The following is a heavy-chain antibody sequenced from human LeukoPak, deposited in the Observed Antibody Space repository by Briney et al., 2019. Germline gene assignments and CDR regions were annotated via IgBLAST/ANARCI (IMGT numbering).Heavy chain of an antibody. CDR3: ARVAPGDYFNY. Sequence: GGSLRLSCAASGFTFRTYSMNWVRQAPGKGLEWVSYISSTSHTVYYADSVKGRFTFSRDNAKNSLYLQMNSLRAEDTAVYYCARVAPGDYFNYWGQGTLVTVSS. J-gene: IGHJ4*02. CDR2: ISSTSHTV. V-gene: IGHV3-48*04. D-gene: IGHD3-10*01. CDR1: GFTFRTYS.